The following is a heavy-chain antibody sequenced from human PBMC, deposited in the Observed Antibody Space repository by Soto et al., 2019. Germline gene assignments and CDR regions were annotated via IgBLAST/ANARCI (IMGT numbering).Heavy chain of an antibody. V-gene: IGHV1-46*01. CDR2: INPSGGST. J-gene: IGHJ4*02. Sequence: EASVKVSCKASGYTFTSYYMHWVRQAPRQGLEWMGIINPSGGSTSYAQKFQGRVTMTTDTSTSTAYMELRSLRSDDTAVYYCARDSRRNVLLWFGELLTLDYWGQGTLVTVSS. CDR3: ARDSRRNVLLWFGELLTLDY. CDR1: GYTFTSYY. D-gene: IGHD3-10*01.